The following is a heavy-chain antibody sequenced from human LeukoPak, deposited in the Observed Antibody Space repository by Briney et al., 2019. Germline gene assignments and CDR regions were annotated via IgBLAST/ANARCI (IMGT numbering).Heavy chain of an antibody. J-gene: IGHJ5*02. V-gene: IGHV1-18*01. CDR3: ARDRDYSSSWYSRPNWFDP. CDR2: ISAYNGNT. Sequence: ASVKVSCKASGYTFTSYGISWVRRAPGQGLEWMGWISAYNGNTNYAQKLQGRVTMTTDTSTSTAYMELRSLRSDDTAVYYCARDRDYSSSWYSRPNWFDPWGQGTLVTVSS. D-gene: IGHD6-13*01. CDR1: GYTFTSYG.